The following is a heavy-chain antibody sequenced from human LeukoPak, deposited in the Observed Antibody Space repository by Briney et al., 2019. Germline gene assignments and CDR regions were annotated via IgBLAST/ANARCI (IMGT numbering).Heavy chain of an antibody. Sequence: SETLSLTCAVYGGSFSGYYWTWIRQPPGKGLEWIGEINHSGSTNYNPSLKSRVTISVDTSKNQFSLKLSSVTAADTAVYYCARGLGRDGYNSDLDYWGQGTLVTVSS. CDR3: ARGLGRDGYNSDLDY. CDR1: GGSFSGYY. D-gene: IGHD5-24*01. V-gene: IGHV4-34*01. CDR2: INHSGST. J-gene: IGHJ4*02.